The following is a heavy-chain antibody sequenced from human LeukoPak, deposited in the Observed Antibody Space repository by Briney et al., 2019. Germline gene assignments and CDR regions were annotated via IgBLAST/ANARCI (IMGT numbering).Heavy chain of an antibody. CDR3: AKDSITIFGVVSFYFDY. V-gene: IGHV3-30*02. CDR1: GFTFSSYG. CDR2: IRYDGSNK. D-gene: IGHD3-3*01. J-gene: IGHJ4*02. Sequence: PGGSLRLSCAASGFTFSSYGMHWVRQAPGKGLEWVAFIRYDGSNKYYADSVKGRFTISRDNSKNTLYLQMNSLRAEDTAVYYCAKDSITIFGVVSFYFDYWGQGTLVTVSS.